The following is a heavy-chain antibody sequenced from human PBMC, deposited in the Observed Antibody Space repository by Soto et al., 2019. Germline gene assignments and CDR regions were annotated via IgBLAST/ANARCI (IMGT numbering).Heavy chain of an antibody. CDR3: ARGKGIVVLPAAFGAFDI. CDR2: SNHSGST. Sequence: QVQLQQWGAGLLKPSETLSLTCAVYGGSFSGYYWSWIRQPPGKGLEWIGESNHSGSTNYNPSLKSPVTISVDTSKNQFCLKLSSVTAVDMAVYYCARGKGIVVLPAAFGAFDIWGQGTMVTVSS. CDR1: GGSFSGYY. V-gene: IGHV4-34*01. J-gene: IGHJ3*02. D-gene: IGHD2-2*01.